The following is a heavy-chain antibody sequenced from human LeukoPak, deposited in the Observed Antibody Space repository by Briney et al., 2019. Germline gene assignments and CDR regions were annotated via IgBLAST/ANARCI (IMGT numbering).Heavy chain of an antibody. J-gene: IGHJ4*02. V-gene: IGHV1-2*02. Sequence: ASVKVSCKASGYTFTGYYMHWVRQAPGQGLEWMGWINPNSGGTNYAQKFQGRVTMTRDTSISTAYMELSRLRSDDTAVYYCARDRAGSGWDFDYWGQGTLVTVSS. D-gene: IGHD6-19*01. CDR2: INPNSGGT. CDR3: ARDRAGSGWDFDY. CDR1: GYTFTGYY.